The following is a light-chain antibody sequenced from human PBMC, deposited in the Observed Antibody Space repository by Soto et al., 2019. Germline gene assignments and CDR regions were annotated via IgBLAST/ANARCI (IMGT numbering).Light chain of an antibody. Sequence: TQSLSPCERATLSCSPRQKGTSSYLTWYQQKPGQAPRLLIYDASSRATGIPDRFSGSGSGTDFTLTISGLQPEDFAMYYCQQSYSTLWTFGQGTKVDIK. CDR3: QQSYSTLWT. CDR1: QKGTSSY. CDR2: DAS. V-gene: IGKV3-20*01. J-gene: IGKJ1*01.